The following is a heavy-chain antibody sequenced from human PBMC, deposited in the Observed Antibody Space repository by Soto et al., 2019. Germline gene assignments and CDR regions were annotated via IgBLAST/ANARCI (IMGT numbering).Heavy chain of an antibody. CDR1: GFTFSSYS. V-gene: IGHV3-21*01. J-gene: IGHJ4*02. Sequence: EVQLVESGGGLVKPGGSLRLSCAASGFTFSSYSMNWVRQAPGKGLEWVSSISRSSSYIYYADSVKGRFTISRDNAKNSLYLQMNGLRAEDTAVYYCARETLYSSSSCDYWGQGTLVTVSS. D-gene: IGHD6-6*01. CDR3: ARETLYSSSSCDY. CDR2: ISRSSSYI.